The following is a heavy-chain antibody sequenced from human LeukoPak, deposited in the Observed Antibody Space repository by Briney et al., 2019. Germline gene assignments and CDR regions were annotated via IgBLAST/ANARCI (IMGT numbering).Heavy chain of an antibody. D-gene: IGHD6-13*01. V-gene: IGHV1-2*06. CDR2: INPNSGGT. CDR1: GYIFTDYY. CDR3: ARWDPTYDIAASGTSNYY. J-gene: IGHJ4*02. Sequence: ASVKVSCKASGYIFTDYYMHWVRQAPGQELGWMGRINPNSGGTNYAQKFQGRVTMTRDTSISTAYMELSRLRSDDTAVYYCARWDPTYDIAASGTSNYYWGQGTLVTVSS.